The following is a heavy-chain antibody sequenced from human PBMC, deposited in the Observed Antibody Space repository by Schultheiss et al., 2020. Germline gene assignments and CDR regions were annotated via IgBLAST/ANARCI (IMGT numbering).Heavy chain of an antibody. CDR3: ARDFSSGGWAVAGKVRYYYYMDV. CDR1: GGSISSSSYY. D-gene: IGHD6-19*01. J-gene: IGHJ6*03. V-gene: IGHV4-39*07. CDR2: ICTSGST. Sequence: SETLSLTCTVSGGSISSSSYYWGWIRQPPGKGLEWVGRICTSGSTNYNPSLKSRVTISVDKSKNQFSLQLNSVTPEDTAVYYCARDFSSGGWAVAGKVRYYYYMDVWGKGTTVTVSS.